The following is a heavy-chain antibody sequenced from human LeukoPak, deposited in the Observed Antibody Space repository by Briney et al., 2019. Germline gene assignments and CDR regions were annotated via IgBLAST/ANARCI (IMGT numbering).Heavy chain of an antibody. CDR2: ISAGGVST. Sequence: QPGGSLRLSCAASGFTFSSYAMSWVRQAPGKGLEWVSAISAGGVSTYYADSVKGRFTISRDKAKNKLYLQMNSLRAEDTAVNYCARISYDSSGYYDDWGQGTLVTVSS. D-gene: IGHD3-22*01. V-gene: IGHV3-23*01. CDR3: ARISYDSSGYYDD. CDR1: GFTFSSYA. J-gene: IGHJ4*02.